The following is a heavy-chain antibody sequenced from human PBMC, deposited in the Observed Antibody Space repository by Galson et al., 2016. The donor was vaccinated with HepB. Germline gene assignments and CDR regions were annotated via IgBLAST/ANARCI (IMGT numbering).Heavy chain of an antibody. CDR3: ARDPYCGGDCNSPRYFDL. J-gene: IGHJ2*01. V-gene: IGHV3-48*04. D-gene: IGHD2-21*02. CDR2: ISTGGTTI. Sequence: SLRLSCAASGFTFSLYSMYWVRQAPGKGLDWVSYISTGGTTIYYADSVKGRFTISSDNAKNLLYLQMNSLRVEDTAVYYCARDPYCGGDCNSPRYFDLWGRGSLVTVSS. CDR1: GFTFSLYS.